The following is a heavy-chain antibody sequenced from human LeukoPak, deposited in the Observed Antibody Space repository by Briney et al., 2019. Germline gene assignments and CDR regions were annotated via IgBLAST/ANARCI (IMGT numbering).Heavy chain of an antibody. CDR2: IIPMFGIA. CDR1: GGTFSRYA. CDR3: ARDRPYTGGWRGFDY. J-gene: IGHJ4*02. Sequence: PVKVSCKASGGTFSRYAISWVRQAPGQGLEWMGGIIPMFGIANYAQKFQGRVTITADESTSTAYMELSSLRSEDTAVYYCARDRPYTGGWRGFDYWGQGTLVTVSS. D-gene: IGHD6-19*01. V-gene: IGHV1-69*01.